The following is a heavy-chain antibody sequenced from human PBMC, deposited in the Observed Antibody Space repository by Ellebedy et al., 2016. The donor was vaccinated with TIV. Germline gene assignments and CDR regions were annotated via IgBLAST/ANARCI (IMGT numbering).Heavy chain of an antibody. CDR2: IKQDGSKR. J-gene: IGHJ4*02. CDR1: GFTFNSYW. V-gene: IGHV3-7*03. D-gene: IGHD1-26*01. CDR3: ARDTLVGVTDSYFDY. Sequence: PGGSLRLSCAASGFTFNSYWMSWVRQAPGKGLEWVANIKQDGSKRFYVDSVKGRITISRDNAKNSLYLQMNNLRAEDTAVYYCARDTLVGVTDSYFDYWGQGTLVTVSS.